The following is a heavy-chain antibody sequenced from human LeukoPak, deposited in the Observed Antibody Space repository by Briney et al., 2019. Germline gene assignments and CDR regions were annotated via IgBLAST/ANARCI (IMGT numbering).Heavy chain of an antibody. D-gene: IGHD6-13*01. V-gene: IGHV1-69*01. Sequence: GASVKVSCKASGGTFSSYAISWVRQAPGQGLEWMGGIIPIFGTANYAQKFQGRVTITADESTSTAYMELSSLRSEDTAVYYCARAGIAARGDNYYMDVWGKGTTVTVSS. CDR2: IIPIFGTA. CDR3: ARAGIAARGDNYYMDV. CDR1: GGTFSSYA. J-gene: IGHJ6*03.